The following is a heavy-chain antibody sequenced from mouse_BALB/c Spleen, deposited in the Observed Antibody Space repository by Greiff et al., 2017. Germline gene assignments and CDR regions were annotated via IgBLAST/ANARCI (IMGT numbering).Heavy chain of an antibody. Sequence: EVQGVESGGGLVKPGGSLKLSCAASGFTFSDYYMYWVRQTPEKRLAWVATISDGGSYTYYPDSVKGRFTISRDNAKNNLYLQMSSLKSEDTAMYYCARDLAYWGQGTLVTVSA. V-gene: IGHV5-4*02. CDR1: GFTFSDYY. J-gene: IGHJ3*01. CDR2: ISDGGSYT. CDR3: ARDLAY.